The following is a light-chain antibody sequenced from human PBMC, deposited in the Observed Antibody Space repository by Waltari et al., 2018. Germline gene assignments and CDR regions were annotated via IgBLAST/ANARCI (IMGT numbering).Light chain of an antibody. V-gene: IGLV2-11*01. Sequence: QSALTQPRSVSGSPGESVTISCFGTSSDVGAYRYVSWYQKHPDKAPKLLISDVTNRRPGVPDRFSGSTSDNTASLTISGLRGEDEADYYCGSYAGNENWLFGGGTRLTV. J-gene: IGLJ2*01. CDR2: DVT. CDR3: GSYAGNENWL. CDR1: SSDVGAYRY.